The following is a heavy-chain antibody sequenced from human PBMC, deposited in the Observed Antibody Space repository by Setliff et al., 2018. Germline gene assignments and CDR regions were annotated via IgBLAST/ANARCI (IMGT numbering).Heavy chain of an antibody. J-gene: IGHJ4*02. Sequence: KPSETLSLTCAVSGHSISSGYYWGWIRQPPGRGLEWIGNIYHGGRTYYNPLLKSRVTIAVDTSKNQFSLNLASVTGADTAMYYCARSGLGGSPQYFFDSWGQGTLVTVSS. CDR1: GHSISSGYY. D-gene: IGHD2-15*01. V-gene: IGHV4-38-2*01. CDR2: IYHGGRT. CDR3: ARSGLGGSPQYFFDS.